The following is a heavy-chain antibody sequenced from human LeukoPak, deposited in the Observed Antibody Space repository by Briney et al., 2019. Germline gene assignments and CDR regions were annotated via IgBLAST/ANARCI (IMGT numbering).Heavy chain of an antibody. CDR3: ARAAYGGRYAFDI. CDR2: ISSSSSYI. D-gene: IGHD3-10*01. V-gene: IGHV3-21*01. CDR1: GFTFSSYS. J-gene: IGHJ3*02. Sequence: GGSLRLSCAASGFTFSSYSMNWVRQAPGKGLEWVSSISSSSSYIYYADSVKGRFTISRDNAKNSLYLQMGSLRAEDMAVYYCARAAYGGRYAFDIWGQGTMVTVSS.